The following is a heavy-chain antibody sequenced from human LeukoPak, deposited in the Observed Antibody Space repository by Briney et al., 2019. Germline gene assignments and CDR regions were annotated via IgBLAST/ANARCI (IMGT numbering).Heavy chain of an antibody. Sequence: SGGSLRLSCAASGFTFSSYAMSWVRQAPGKGLEWVSAISGSGGSTYYADSVKGRFTISRDNSKNTLYLQMNSLRAEDTAVYYCAKDQLWLRYYFDYWGQGTLVTVSS. CDR2: ISGSGGST. J-gene: IGHJ4*02. D-gene: IGHD5-18*01. CDR1: GFTFSSYA. V-gene: IGHV3-23*01. CDR3: AKDQLWLRYYFDY.